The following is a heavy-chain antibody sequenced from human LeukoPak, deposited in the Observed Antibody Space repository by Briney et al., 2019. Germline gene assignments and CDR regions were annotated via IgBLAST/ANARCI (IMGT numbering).Heavy chain of an antibody. V-gene: IGHV1-24*01. CDR1: GYTLTELS. CDR3: ATLGPPYDYVWGSYRYGVGAFDI. CDR2: FDPEDGET. Sequence: GASVKVSCKVSGYTLTELSMHWVRQAPGKGLEWMGGFDPEDGETIYAQKFQGRVTMTEDTSTDTAYMELSSLRSEDTAVYYCATLGPPYDYVWGSYRYGVGAFDIWGQGTMVTVSS. J-gene: IGHJ3*02. D-gene: IGHD3-16*02.